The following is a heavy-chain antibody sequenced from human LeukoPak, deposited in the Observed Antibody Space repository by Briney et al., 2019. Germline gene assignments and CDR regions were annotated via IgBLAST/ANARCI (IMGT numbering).Heavy chain of an antibody. V-gene: IGHV1-69*06. J-gene: IGHJ6*04. CDR2: IIPNFGTA. CDR1: GCTFSSYA. CDR3: ARTCALSGGSCDSDYYYYGMDV. Sequence: SVKVSCKASGCTFSSYAISWVRQAPGQGLEWMGGIIPNFGTANYVQKFQGRVTITADKSTSTAYMELSSLRSEDTAVYYCARTCALSGGSCDSDYYYYGMDVWGKGTPVTVSS. D-gene: IGHD2-15*01.